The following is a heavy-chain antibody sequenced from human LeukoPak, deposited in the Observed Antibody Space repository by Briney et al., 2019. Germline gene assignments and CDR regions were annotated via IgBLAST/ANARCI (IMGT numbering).Heavy chain of an antibody. CDR3: ARVPFRSGSLSFDY. J-gene: IGHJ4*02. V-gene: IGHV4-38-2*02. D-gene: IGHD1-26*01. CDR1: GYSISSGYY. Sequence: SETLSLTCTVSGYSISSGYYWGWIRQPPGKGLKWIGSIYHSGSTYYSPSLKSRVTISVDTSKNQFSLKLSSVTAADTAVYYCARVPFRSGSLSFDYWGQGTLVTVSS. CDR2: IYHSGST.